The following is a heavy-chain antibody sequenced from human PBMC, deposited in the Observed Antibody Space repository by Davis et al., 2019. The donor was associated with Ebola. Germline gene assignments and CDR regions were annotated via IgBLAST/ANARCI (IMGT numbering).Heavy chain of an antibody. V-gene: IGHV5-10-1*01. J-gene: IGHJ5*02. Sequence: GESLKISCKGSGYSFTSYWISWVRQMPGKGLEWIGRIDPSDSYTNYSPSFQGHVTISADKSISTAYLQWSSLKASDTAMYYCAGYSGSYYWWFDPWGQGTLVTVSS. CDR1: GYSFTSYW. D-gene: IGHD1-26*01. CDR3: AGYSGSYYWWFDP. CDR2: IDPSDSYT.